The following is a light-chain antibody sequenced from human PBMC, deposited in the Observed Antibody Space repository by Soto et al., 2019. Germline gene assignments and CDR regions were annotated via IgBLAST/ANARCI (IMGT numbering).Light chain of an antibody. CDR3: QQRSNWPLT. Sequence: VLTQSPATLSLSPGERATLSCRASQSVSSYLAWYQQKPGQAPRLLIYDASNRATGIPARFSGSGSGTDFSLTISSLEPEDFAVYYCQQRSNWPLTFGGGTKVEIK. V-gene: IGKV3-11*01. J-gene: IGKJ4*01. CDR2: DAS. CDR1: QSVSSY.